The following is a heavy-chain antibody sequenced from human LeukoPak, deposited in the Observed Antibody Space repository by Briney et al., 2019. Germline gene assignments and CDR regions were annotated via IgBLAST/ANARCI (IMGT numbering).Heavy chain of an antibody. D-gene: IGHD1-26*01. V-gene: IGHV3-48*03. Sequence: GGSLRLSCAASGFTFSSYEMNWVRQAPGKGLEWVSYISSSGSTIYYADSVKGRFTISRDNAKNSLYLQMNSLRAEDTAAYYCARVFRGSYYYYYYMDVWGKGTTVTISS. CDR1: GFTFSSYE. J-gene: IGHJ6*03. CDR2: ISSSGSTI. CDR3: ARVFRGSYYYYYYMDV.